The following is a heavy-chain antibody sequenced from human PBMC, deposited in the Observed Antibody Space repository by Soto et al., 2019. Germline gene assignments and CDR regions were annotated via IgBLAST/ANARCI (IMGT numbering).Heavy chain of an antibody. CDR2: IYYSGRT. V-gene: IGHV4-59*04. D-gene: IGHD2-21*02. Sequence: SETLSLTCTVSGGSISSYYWSWIRQPPGKGLEWIGSIYYSGRTYNNPSPRSRVSMSIDTSKDQFSLKLKSVTAADTALYFCARQRTSVVTQAYFDVWGPGSLVTVSS. CDR1: GGSISSYY. J-gene: IGHJ4*02. CDR3: ARQRTSVVTQAYFDV.